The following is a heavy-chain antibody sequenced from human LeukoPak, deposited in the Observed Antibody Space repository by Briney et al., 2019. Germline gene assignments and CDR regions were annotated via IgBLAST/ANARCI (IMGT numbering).Heavy chain of an antibody. V-gene: IGHV3-53*01. CDR3: ARRYGSGWYDY. CDR2: IYSGGNT. D-gene: IGHD6-19*01. CDR1: GFTVSSNL. Sequence: GGSLRLSCAASGFTVSSNLMSWVRQAPGKGLEWVSVIYSGGNTYSADSVKGRFTISRDNSKNTLYLQMNSLRVEDTAVYYCARRYGSGWYDYWGQGTLVTVSP. J-gene: IGHJ4*02.